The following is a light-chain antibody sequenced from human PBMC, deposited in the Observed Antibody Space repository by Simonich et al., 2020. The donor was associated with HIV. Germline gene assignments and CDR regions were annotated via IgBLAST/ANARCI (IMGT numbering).Light chain of an antibody. CDR3: NSYTSSSTWV. J-gene: IGLJ3*02. V-gene: IGLV2-14*01. CDR1: SSDVGGYTY. CDR2: DVS. Sequence: QSALTQPASVSGSPGQSITISCTGTSSDVGGYTYVSWYQTHPGKAPKVMIYDVSKRPSGVSNRFSGSKSGNTASLTISGLQAEDEADYYCNSYTSSSTWVFGGGTKLTVL.